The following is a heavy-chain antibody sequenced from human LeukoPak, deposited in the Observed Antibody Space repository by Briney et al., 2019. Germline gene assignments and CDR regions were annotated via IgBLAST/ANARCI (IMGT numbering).Heavy chain of an antibody. CDR2: IYYSGST. J-gene: IGHJ2*01. V-gene: IGHV4-39*07. D-gene: IGHD4-23*01. CDR1: GGSISSSSYY. Sequence: SETLSLTCTVSGGSISSSSYYWGWIRQPPGKGLEWIGSIYYSGSTYYNPSLKSRVTISVDTSKNQFSLKLSSVTAADTAVYYCARVSTVVTLDWYFDLWGRGTLVIVSS. CDR3: ARVSTVVTLDWYFDL.